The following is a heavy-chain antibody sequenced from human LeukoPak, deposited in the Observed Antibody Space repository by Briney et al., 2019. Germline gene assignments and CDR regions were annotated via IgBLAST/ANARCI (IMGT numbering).Heavy chain of an antibody. Sequence: GGSLRLSCAASGFTSSSYSMNWVRQAPGKGLEWVSSISSSSSYIYYADSVKGRFTISRDNAKNSLYLQMNSLRAEDTAVYYCARESRGYDILTGKYHRGYYSYYMDVWGKGTTVTVSS. CDR2: ISSSSSYI. V-gene: IGHV3-21*01. D-gene: IGHD3-9*01. CDR1: GFTSSSYS. CDR3: ARESRGYDILTGKYHRGYYSYYMDV. J-gene: IGHJ6*03.